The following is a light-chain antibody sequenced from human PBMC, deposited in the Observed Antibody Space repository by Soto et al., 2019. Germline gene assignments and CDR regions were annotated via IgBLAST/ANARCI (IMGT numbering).Light chain of an antibody. CDR3: QKYGSSHT. CDR1: QSVSSY. Sequence: EIVLTQSPATLSLSPGERATLSCRASQSVSSYLAWYQQKPGQAPRLVIYDVFNRATGIPDRFSGSGSGTDFTLTISRLEPEDFAVYYCQKYGSSHTFGQGTRLEIK. J-gene: IGKJ5*01. CDR2: DVF. V-gene: IGKV3-20*01.